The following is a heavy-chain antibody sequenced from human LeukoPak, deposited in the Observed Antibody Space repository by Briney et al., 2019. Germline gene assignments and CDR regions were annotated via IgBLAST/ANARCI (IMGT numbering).Heavy chain of an antibody. CDR3: TRSPVVVVAATSYYYMDV. CDR1: GFTFSSSA. J-gene: IGHJ6*03. D-gene: IGHD2-15*01. Sequence: GGSLRLSCAASGFTFSSSAMHWVRQASGKGLEWVGRIRSKANSYATAYAASVKGRCTISRDDSKNTAYLQMNSLKTEDTAVYYCTRSPVVVVAATSYYYMDVWGKGTTVTVSS. CDR2: IRSKANSYAT. V-gene: IGHV3-73*01.